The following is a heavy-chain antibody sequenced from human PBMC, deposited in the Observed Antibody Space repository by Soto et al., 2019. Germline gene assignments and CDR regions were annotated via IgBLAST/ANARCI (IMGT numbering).Heavy chain of an antibody. CDR2: FDPEDGET. J-gene: IGHJ4*02. V-gene: IGHV1-24*01. Sequence: ASVKVSCKVSGYTLTELSMHWVRQAPGKGREWMGGFDPEDGETIYAQKFQGRVTMTEDTSTDTAYMELSSLRSEDTAVYYCATGFEHLEPFGYWGQGXLVTVSS. CDR3: ATGFEHLEPFGY. CDR1: GYTLTELS.